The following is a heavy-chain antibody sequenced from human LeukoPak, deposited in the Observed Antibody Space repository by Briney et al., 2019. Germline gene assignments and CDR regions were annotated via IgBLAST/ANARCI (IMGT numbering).Heavy chain of an antibody. CDR3: ARRGFAFDGFDI. Sequence: GGSLRLSCAASGFTFSDYSMNWVRQAPGKGLEWVSYISSSGNPIHYADSAKGRFTISGDDAKNSLELQMNSLRVDDTAVYYCARRGFAFDGFDIWGQGTMVTVSS. CDR1: GFTFSDYS. V-gene: IGHV3-48*01. D-gene: IGHD3-10*01. CDR2: ISSSGNPI. J-gene: IGHJ3*02.